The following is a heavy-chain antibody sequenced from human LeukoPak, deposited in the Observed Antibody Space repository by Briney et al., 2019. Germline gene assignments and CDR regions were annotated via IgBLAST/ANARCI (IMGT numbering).Heavy chain of an antibody. CDR1: GFTFSSYG. V-gene: IGHV3-30*18. J-gene: IGHJ6*02. CDR3: AKAHAAYCSSTSCYYYYYYYGMDV. Sequence: PGRSLRLSCAASGFTFSSYGMHWVRQAPGKGLEWVAVISYDGSNKYYADSVKGRFTISRDNSKNTLYLQMNSLRAEDTAVYYCAKAHAAYCSSTSCYYYYYYYGMDVWGQGTTVTVSS. D-gene: IGHD2-2*01. CDR2: ISYDGSNK.